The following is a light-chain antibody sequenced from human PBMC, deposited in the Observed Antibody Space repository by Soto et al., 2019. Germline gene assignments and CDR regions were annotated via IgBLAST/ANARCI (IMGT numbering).Light chain of an antibody. CDR3: QRYGSSPLIT. CDR2: GTS. V-gene: IGKV3-20*01. CDR1: QSVSSSY. Sequence: EIVLTQSPGTLSLSTGERATVSCRAIQSVSSSYLAWYQQKPGQAPRLLIYGTSSRATGIPDRFSGSGSGTDFTLTISRLEPEDLAVYFCQRYGSSPLITFGQGTRLEIK. J-gene: IGKJ5*01.